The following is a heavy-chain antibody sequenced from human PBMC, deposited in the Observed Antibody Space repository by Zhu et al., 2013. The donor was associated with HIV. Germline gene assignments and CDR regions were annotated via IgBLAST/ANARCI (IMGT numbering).Heavy chain of an antibody. CDR1: GYTFTGYY. J-gene: IGHJ5*02. V-gene: IGHV1-2*02. CDR3: ARANEFRNYDFWSGPMGWWFDP. D-gene: IGHD3-3*01. CDR2: INSNSGGT. Sequence: QVQLVQSGAEVKKPGASVKVSCKASGYTFTGYYMHWVRQAPGQGLEWMGWINSNSGGTNYAQRFQGRVTMTRDTSISTAYMELSRLRSDDTAVYYCARANEFRNYDFWSGPMGWWFDPGAREPWSPSPQ.